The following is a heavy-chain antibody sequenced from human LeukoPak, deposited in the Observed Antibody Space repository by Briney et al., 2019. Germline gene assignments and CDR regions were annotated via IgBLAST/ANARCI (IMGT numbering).Heavy chain of an antibody. V-gene: IGHV1-18*04. Sequence: ASVKVSCKASGYTFTSYGISWVRQAPGQGLEWMGWISAYNGNTNYAQKLQGRVTMTTDTSTSTAYMELRSLRSDDTAVYYCARDTAVAGTNWFAPWGQGTLVTVSS. CDR1: GYTFTSYG. CDR3: ARDTAVAGTNWFAP. D-gene: IGHD6-19*01. CDR2: ISAYNGNT. J-gene: IGHJ5*02.